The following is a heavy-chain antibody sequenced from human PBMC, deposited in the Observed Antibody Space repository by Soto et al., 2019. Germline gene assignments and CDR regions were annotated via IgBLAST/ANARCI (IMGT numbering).Heavy chain of an antibody. D-gene: IGHD2-2*01. CDR1: GFTFSTYV. Sequence: EVQLLESGGGLVQPGGSLRLSCAASGFTFSTYVMSWVRQAPGKGLEWVSAISGGGGSTYYADSAKGRFTISRDDSKNTLYLQMNSLRADDTAVYYCAKGSSDSRPYYFDYWGQGTLVTVSS. CDR3: AKGSSDSRPYYFDY. V-gene: IGHV3-23*01. J-gene: IGHJ4*02. CDR2: ISGGGGST.